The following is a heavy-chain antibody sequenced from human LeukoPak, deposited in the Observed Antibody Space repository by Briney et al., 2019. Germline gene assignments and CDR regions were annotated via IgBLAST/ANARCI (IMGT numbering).Heavy chain of an antibody. J-gene: IGHJ6*03. V-gene: IGHV1-8*01. CDR3: ARARIYCSSTSCYEDYYYYYMDV. Sequence: ASVKVSCKASGYTFTSYDINWVRQATGQGLEWMGWMNPNSGNTGYAQKFQGRVTMTRNTSISTAYMELSSLRSEDTAVYYCARARIYCSSTSCYEDYYYYYMDVWGKGTTVTVSS. CDR2: MNPNSGNT. D-gene: IGHD2-2*01. CDR1: GYTFTSYD.